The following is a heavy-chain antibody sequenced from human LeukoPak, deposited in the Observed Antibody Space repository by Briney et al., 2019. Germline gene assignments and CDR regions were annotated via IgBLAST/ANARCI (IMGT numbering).Heavy chain of an antibody. J-gene: IGHJ4*02. CDR2: VTCSGSST. CDR3: ARKPPSGGVFDF. V-gene: IGHV3-23*01. D-gene: IGHD2-8*02. Sequence: GGSLRLSCAASGFTFSNYAMGWVRQAPGKGLEWVSTVTCSGSSTNYADSVKGRFTISRDNSKSTLYLQMNSLRAEDTALYYCARKPPSGGVFDFWGQGTLVTVSS. CDR1: GFTFSNYA.